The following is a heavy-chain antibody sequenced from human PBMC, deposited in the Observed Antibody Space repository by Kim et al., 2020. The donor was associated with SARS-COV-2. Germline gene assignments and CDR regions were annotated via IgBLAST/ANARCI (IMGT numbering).Heavy chain of an antibody. CDR3: ARDVSSWDFDY. D-gene: IGHD6-13*01. V-gene: IGHV3-30*01. Sequence: YSADSVKGRFTISRDNSKSTLYLQMNSLRAEDTAVYYCARDVSSWDFDYWGQGTLVTVSS. J-gene: IGHJ4*02.